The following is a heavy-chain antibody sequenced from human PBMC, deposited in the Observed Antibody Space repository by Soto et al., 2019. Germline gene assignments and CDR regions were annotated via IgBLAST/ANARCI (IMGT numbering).Heavy chain of an antibody. V-gene: IGHV3-23*01. Sequence: EVQLLESGGGLLQPGGSLRLSCAASGFTFSSYAMSWVRQAPGKGLEWVSAISGSGGRTYYADSVKGRFTISRDNSKNTLYLQMTSLRAEDTAVYYCAKEISPRSAAQNWGQGTLVTASA. CDR2: ISGSGGRT. CDR1: GFTFSSYA. CDR3: AKEISPRSAAQN. J-gene: IGHJ4*02.